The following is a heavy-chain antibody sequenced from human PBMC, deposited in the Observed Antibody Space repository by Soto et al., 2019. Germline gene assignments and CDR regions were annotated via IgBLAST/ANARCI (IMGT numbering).Heavy chain of an antibody. CDR2: ISGSGFKK. CDR3: AKNQGVELVPLATVDWFDP. V-gene: IGHV3-23*01. CDR1: GFICENFG. J-gene: IGHJ5*02. Sequence: GGSLRLPCAASGFICENFGMSWVRQAAGKGLEWISSISGSGFKKYYADSVKGRFTISRDNSKITVYLELNNLSAEDTAVYHCAKNQGVELVPLATVDWFDPWGQGSVVTVSS. D-gene: IGHD1-26*01.